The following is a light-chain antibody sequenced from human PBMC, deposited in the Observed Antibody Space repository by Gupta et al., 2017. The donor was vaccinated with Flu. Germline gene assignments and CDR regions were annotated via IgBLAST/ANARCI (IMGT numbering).Light chain of an antibody. Sequence: DIQMTQSPSSLSTSVGDRVTITCQASQDISNYLNWYQQKPGKAPKLLIYDASNLEIGVPSRFSGSGSGTDFTFTITSLQPEDIATYYCQQYDNLPPLTFGGGTKVEIE. V-gene: IGKV1-33*01. CDR2: DAS. CDR3: QQYDNLPPLT. CDR1: QDISNY. J-gene: IGKJ4*01.